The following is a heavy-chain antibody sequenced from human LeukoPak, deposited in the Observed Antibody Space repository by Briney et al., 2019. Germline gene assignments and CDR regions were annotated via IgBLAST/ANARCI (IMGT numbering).Heavy chain of an antibody. V-gene: IGHV4-59*01. D-gene: IGHD6-13*01. J-gene: IGHJ5*02. CDR1: GGSISNYY. CDR2: IYYTGST. CDR3: ARLSALRGFGSNWRDTRTSEKLRRSNWFDP. Sequence: SETLSLTCTVSGGSISNYYWNWIRQPPGKGLEWIGYIYYTGSTNYNPFLKSRVTMSVDTSKNQFSLNLKSVTPEDTAVYYCARLSALRGFGSNWRDTRTSEKLRRSNWFDPWGQGTLVTVSS.